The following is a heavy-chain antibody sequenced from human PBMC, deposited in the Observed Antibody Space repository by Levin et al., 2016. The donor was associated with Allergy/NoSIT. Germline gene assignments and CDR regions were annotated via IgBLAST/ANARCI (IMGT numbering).Heavy chain of an antibody. CDR1: GFSFSSHG. CDR2: IWYDGSKK. J-gene: IGHJ6*02. CDR3: ARDGYYYGLDV. Sequence: GESLKISCAASGFSFSSHGMHWVRQAPGKGLEWAAGIWYDGSKKYYGESMRGRFTISRDDSENTLYLQMNSLRAKDTAVYYCARDGYYYGLDVWGQGTTVTVSS. V-gene: IGHV3-33*01.